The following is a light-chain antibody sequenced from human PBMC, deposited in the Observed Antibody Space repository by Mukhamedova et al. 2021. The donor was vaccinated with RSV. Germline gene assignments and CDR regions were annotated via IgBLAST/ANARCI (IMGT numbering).Light chain of an antibody. Sequence: WYQRRVHGKAPKLLIYAASTLQSGVSSRFSGSGSGTDFTLTINSLQPEDVATYYCQKYVSAPLTFGGGTKVEIK. J-gene: IGKJ4*01. V-gene: IGKV1-27*01. CDR2: AAS. CDR3: QKYVSAPLT.